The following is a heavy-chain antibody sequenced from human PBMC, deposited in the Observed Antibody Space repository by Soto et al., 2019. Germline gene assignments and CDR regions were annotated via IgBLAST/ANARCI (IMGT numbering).Heavy chain of an antibody. D-gene: IGHD2-15*01. J-gene: IGHJ4*02. CDR1: GFTFSSYS. Sequence: GGSLRLSCAASGFTFSSYSMNWVRQAPGKGLEWVSSISSSSSYIYYADSVKGRFTISRDNAKNSLYLQMDSLRAEDTAVYYCARSSRTSSDIVVVVAALYYFDYWGQGTLVTVSS. CDR2: ISSSSSYI. CDR3: ARSSRTSSDIVVVVAALYYFDY. V-gene: IGHV3-21*01.